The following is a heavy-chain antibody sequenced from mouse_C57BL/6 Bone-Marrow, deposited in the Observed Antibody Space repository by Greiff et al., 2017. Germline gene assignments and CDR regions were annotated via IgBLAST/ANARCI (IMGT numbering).Heavy chain of an antibody. CDR3: ARSGRNYFDY. CDR2: IHPNSGST. J-gene: IGHJ2*01. D-gene: IGHD3-2*02. Sequence: QVQLQQPGAELVKPGASVKLSCTASGYTFTSYWMHWVKQRPGQGLEWIGMIHPNSGSTNYNEKFKSKATLTVDKSSSTAYMQRSSLTSEDSAVYYCARSGRNYFDYWGQGTTLTVSS. V-gene: IGHV1-64*01. CDR1: GYTFTSYW.